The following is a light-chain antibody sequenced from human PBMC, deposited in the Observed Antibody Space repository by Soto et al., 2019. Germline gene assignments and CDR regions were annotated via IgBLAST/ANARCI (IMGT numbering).Light chain of an antibody. CDR3: QQRNDWPIT. CDR2: DAS. V-gene: IGKV3-11*01. CDR1: QSVYRS. Sequence: IVLTQSPATLSLSPGERATLCCRAGQSVYRSLAWYQQKPGQAPRLLIYDASNRATGVPARFSGSGSGTDFTLTISSLEPEDFAVYYCQQRNDWPITFGQGTRLEIK. J-gene: IGKJ5*01.